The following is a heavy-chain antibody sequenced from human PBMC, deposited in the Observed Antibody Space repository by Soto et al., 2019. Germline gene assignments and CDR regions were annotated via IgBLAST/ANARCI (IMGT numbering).Heavy chain of an antibody. CDR2: TRNKANSYTT. V-gene: IGHV3-72*01. CDR1: GFTFSDHY. D-gene: IGHD6-19*01. CDR3: XXXDSMVQWLPPNRYYYYYGMDV. J-gene: IGHJ6*02. Sequence: EVQLVESGGGLVQPGGSLRLSCAASGFTFSDHYMDWVRQAPGKGLEWVGRTRNKANSYTTEYAASVKGRFTISRDDSKXXXXXXXXXXXXXXXXXXXXXXXDSMVQWLPPNRYYYYYGMDVWGQGTTVTVSS.